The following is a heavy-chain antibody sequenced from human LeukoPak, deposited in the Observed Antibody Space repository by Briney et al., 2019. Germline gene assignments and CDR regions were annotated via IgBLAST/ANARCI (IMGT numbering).Heavy chain of an antibody. CDR1: GFTFSSYW. Sequence: PGGSLRLSCAASGFTFSSYWMNWARQAPGKGLEWVASINHNGNVNYYVDSVKGRFTISRDNAKNSLYLQMSNLRAEDTAVYYCATVNSSPPYYGMDVWGQGTTVTVSS. J-gene: IGHJ6*02. D-gene: IGHD6-13*01. V-gene: IGHV3-7*03. CDR2: INHNGNVN. CDR3: ATVNSSPPYYGMDV.